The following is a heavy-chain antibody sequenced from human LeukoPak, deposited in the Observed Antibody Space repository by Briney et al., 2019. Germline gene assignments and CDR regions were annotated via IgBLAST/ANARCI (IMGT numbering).Heavy chain of an antibody. CDR1: GFTFSSYS. V-gene: IGHV3-23*01. CDR2: ITSGGST. D-gene: IGHD6-13*01. Sequence: GGSLRLSCAASGFTFSSYSMSWVRQAPGKGLEWVSTITSGGSTYYADPVRGRFTISRDTSKNTLYLQMNSLRAEDTALYYCAKDLGPYSSTPDYWGQGTLVTVSS. CDR3: AKDLGPYSSTPDY. J-gene: IGHJ4*02.